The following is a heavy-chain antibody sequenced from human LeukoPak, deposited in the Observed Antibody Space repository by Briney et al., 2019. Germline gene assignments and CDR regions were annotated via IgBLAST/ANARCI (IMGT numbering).Heavy chain of an antibody. CDR1: GGSISSGGYY. Sequence: PSETLSLTCTVSGGSISSGGYYWSWIRQPPGKGLEWIGYIYYSGSTNYNPSLKSRVTISVDTSKNQFSLKLSSVTAADTAVYYCARSSPVGSYFDYWGQGTLVTVSS. CDR3: ARSSPVGSYFDY. D-gene: IGHD2-2*03. V-gene: IGHV4-61*08. CDR2: IYYSGST. J-gene: IGHJ4*02.